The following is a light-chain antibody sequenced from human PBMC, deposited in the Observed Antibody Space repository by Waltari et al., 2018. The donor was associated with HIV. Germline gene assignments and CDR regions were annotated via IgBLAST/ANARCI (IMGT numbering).Light chain of an antibody. CDR1: SSDVGAYNY. Sequence: QSALAQPPSASGSAGQSVTISCTGTSSDVGAYNYFSLYQQHPGKSPKLIIYDVTKRPSGVPDRFSGSKSGNTASLTVSGLQGEDEADYYCSSYADSDTPVVFGGGTKLTVL. CDR3: SSYADSDTPVV. CDR2: DVT. J-gene: IGLJ2*01. V-gene: IGLV2-8*01.